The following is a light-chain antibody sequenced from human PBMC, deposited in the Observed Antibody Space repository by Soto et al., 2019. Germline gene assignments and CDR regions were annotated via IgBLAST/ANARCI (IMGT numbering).Light chain of an antibody. CDR1: QSVSSN. V-gene: IGKV3-15*01. J-gene: IGKJ1*01. CDR3: QPYNNWPRT. Sequence: EIVMTQSPATLSVSPGERATLSCRASQSVSSNLAWYQQKPGQAPRLLIYGTSTRATGVPARFSGSGSGTEFTLTISSLQSEDFAVYYCQPYNNWPRTFCQGTKVAIK. CDR2: GTS.